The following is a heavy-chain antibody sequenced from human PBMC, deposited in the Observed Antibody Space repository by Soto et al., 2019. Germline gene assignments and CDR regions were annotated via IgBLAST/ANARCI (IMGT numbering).Heavy chain of an antibody. Sequence: KPSETLSLTCAVSGGSISSGGYSWSWIRQPPGKGLEWIGYIYHSGSTYYNPSLKSRVTISVDRSKNQFSLQLDSVTPEDTAVYYCAREECPGGSCYSGFDSWGQGTLVTVSS. V-gene: IGHV4-30-2*01. CDR3: AREECPGGSCYSGFDS. J-gene: IGHJ4*02. CDR2: IYHSGST. D-gene: IGHD2-15*01. CDR1: GGSISSGGYS.